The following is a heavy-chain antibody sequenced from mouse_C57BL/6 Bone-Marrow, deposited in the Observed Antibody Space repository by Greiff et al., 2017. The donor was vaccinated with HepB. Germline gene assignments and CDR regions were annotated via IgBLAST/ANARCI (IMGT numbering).Heavy chain of an antibody. CDR1: GYTFTDYN. CDR3: ARSEVYYGSSPWYFDV. CDR2: INPNNGGT. D-gene: IGHD1-1*01. Sequence: EVQLQQSGPELVKPGASVKIPCKASGYTFTDYNMDWVKQSHGKSLEWIGDINPNNGGTIYNQKFKGKATLTVDKSSSTAYMELRSLTSEDTAVYYCARSEVYYGSSPWYFDVWGTGTTVTVSS. V-gene: IGHV1-18*01. J-gene: IGHJ1*03.